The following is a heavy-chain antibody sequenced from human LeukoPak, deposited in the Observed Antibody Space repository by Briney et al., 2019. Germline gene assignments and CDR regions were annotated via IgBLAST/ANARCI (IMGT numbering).Heavy chain of an antibody. CDR3: ARIKYGDGGGYFDY. CDR2: INPGGGST. Sequence: ASVKVSCKASGYTFTSYSIHWMRQAPGQGLEWMGKINPGGGSTSYAEKLQGRVTMNSDTSTSTAYMDLSSLRSDDTAIYYCARIKYGDGGGYFDYWGQGILVTVSS. CDR1: GYTFTSYS. D-gene: IGHD4-17*01. J-gene: IGHJ4*02. V-gene: IGHV1-46*04.